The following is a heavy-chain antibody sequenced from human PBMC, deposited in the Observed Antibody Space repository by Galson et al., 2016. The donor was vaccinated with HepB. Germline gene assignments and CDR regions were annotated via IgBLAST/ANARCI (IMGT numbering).Heavy chain of an antibody. Sequence: SVKVSCKASGYIFTAYYIHWVRQAPGQGLEWMGRIDPNRGDTIFAQKFQGGVTLTRDTSLTTVYLGLTRLRPNDTAVYFCTRGGPPSYFDVWGRGTLVTVS. J-gene: IGHJ2*01. V-gene: IGHV1-2*06. CDR1: GYIFTAYY. CDR2: IDPNRGDT. CDR3: TRGGPPSYFDV.